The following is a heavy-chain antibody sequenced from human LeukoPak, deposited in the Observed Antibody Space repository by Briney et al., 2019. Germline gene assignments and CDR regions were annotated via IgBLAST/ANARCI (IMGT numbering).Heavy chain of an antibody. D-gene: IGHD2-21*02. CDR1: GGSISNYY. CDR2: IYSSGRT. CDR3: ARDRGDYGSSDY. J-gene: IGHJ4*02. Sequence: SETLSLTCTVSGGSISNYYWIWIRQPAGKGLEWIGRIYSSGRTNYNPSLKSRVTMSVDTSKNQFSLKLSSVTAADTAMYYCARDRGDYGSSDYWGQGTLVTVSS. V-gene: IGHV4-4*07.